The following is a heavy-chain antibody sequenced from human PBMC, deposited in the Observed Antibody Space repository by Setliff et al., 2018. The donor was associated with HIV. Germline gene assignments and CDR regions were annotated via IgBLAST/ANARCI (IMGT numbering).Heavy chain of an antibody. V-gene: IGHV1-18*01. D-gene: IGHD4-17*01. CDR1: GYTFTSYA. CDR2: ISADNDDT. CDR3: ARVIDYGVLYWSYYMDV. J-gene: IGHJ6*03. Sequence: ASVKVSCKASGYTFTSYAMNWVRQAPGQRLEWMGWISADNDDTNYPQKLQGRVTMTTDTSTSTAYMELRSLRSDDTAVYYCARVIDYGVLYWSYYMDVWGKGTTVTVSS.